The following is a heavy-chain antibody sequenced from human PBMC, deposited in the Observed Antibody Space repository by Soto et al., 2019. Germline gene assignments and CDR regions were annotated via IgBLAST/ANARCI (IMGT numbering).Heavy chain of an antibody. CDR1: GFTFSSYA. J-gene: IGHJ4*02. D-gene: IGHD3-3*01. CDR2: ISGSGGST. CDR3: ATAAIFGVVIPGY. Sequence: GGSLRLSCAASGFTFSSYAMSWVRQAPGKGLEWVSAISGSGGSTYYADSVKGRFTISRDNSKNTLYLQMNSLRAEDTAVYYGATAAIFGVVIPGYWGQGTLVTGSS. V-gene: IGHV3-23*01.